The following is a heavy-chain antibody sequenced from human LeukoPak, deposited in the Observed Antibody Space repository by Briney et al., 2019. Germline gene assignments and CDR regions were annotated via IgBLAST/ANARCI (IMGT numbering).Heavy chain of an antibody. Sequence: SETLSLTCAVYGGSFSSYYWSWIRQPPGKGLEWIGYIYYSGSTNYNPSLKSRVTISVDTSKNQFSLKLSSVTAADTAVYYCARHKRFTSKGMDVWGQGTTVTVSS. CDR1: GGSFSSYY. J-gene: IGHJ6*02. CDR2: IYYSGST. CDR3: ARHKRFTSKGMDV. D-gene: IGHD2-2*01. V-gene: IGHV4-59*08.